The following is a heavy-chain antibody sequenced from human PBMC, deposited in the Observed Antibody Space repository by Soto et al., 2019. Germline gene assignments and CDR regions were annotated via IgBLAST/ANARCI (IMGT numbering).Heavy chain of an antibody. D-gene: IGHD2-2*01. Sequence: SVKVSCKASGGTFSSYAISWVRQAPGQGLEWMGGIIPIFGTANYAQKFQGRVTITADKSTSTAYMELSSLRSEDTAVYYCAGGIVPAASYYYYGMDVWGQGTTVTVSS. CDR2: IIPIFGTA. V-gene: IGHV1-69*06. J-gene: IGHJ6*02. CDR3: AGGIVPAASYYYYGMDV. CDR1: GGTFSSYA.